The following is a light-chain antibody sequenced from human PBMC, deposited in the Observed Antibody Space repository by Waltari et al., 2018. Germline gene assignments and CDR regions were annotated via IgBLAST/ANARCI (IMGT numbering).Light chain of an antibody. V-gene: IGLV2-14*03. Sequence: QSALTQPASVSGSPGRSITISCPETSSEISAYNSVSWYQQHPGKAPKLMIYDVSNRPSGVSNRFSGSKSGNTASLTISGLQADDEADYYCSSYTSTSTPVVFGGGTKLTVL. J-gene: IGLJ2*01. CDR2: DVS. CDR3: SSYTSTSTPVV. CDR1: SSEISAYNS.